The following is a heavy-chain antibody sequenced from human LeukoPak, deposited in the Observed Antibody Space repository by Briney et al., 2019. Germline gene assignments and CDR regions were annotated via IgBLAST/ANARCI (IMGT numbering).Heavy chain of an antibody. CDR1: GYTFTSYG. Sequence: SVKVSCKASGYTFTSYGISWVRQAPGQGLEWMGRIFPNLGTTNRAQNFQDRVTLTADKSTNTAYMELTSLTSDDTAVYYCATTNDGGGYQWGDFFDFWGQGTLVTVSS. CDR2: IFPNLGTT. V-gene: IGHV1-69*04. CDR3: ATTNDGGGYQWGDFFDF. D-gene: IGHD3-22*01. J-gene: IGHJ4*02.